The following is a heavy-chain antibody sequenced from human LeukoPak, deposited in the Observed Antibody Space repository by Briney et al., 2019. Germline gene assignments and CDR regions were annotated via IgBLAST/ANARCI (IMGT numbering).Heavy chain of an antibody. CDR3: ARSIGLTGGGVDV. V-gene: IGHV3-43*02. CDR1: GFTFDDYA. CDR2: SSGDGGRI. Sequence: PGGSLRLSCVASGFTFDDYAMHWVRQAPGRGLEWVSLSSGDGGRIYYADSVKGRFTISRDNAKKTLYLQMNSLRAEDTAVYYCARSIGLTGGGVDVWGQGTTVTVSS. J-gene: IGHJ6*02. D-gene: IGHD3-9*01.